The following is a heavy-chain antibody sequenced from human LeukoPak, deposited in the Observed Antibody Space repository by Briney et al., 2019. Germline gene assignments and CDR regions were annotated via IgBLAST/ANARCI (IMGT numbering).Heavy chain of an antibody. Sequence: ASVKVSCKASGYTFTSYYMHWVRQAPGQGLEWMGIINPSGGSTSYAQEFQGRVTMTRDTSTSTVYMELSSLRSDDTAVYYCARNFPTYSSSSGVDYWGQGTLVTVSS. CDR1: GYTFTSYY. J-gene: IGHJ4*02. V-gene: IGHV1-46*01. CDR2: INPSGGST. D-gene: IGHD6-6*01. CDR3: ARNFPTYSSSSGVDY.